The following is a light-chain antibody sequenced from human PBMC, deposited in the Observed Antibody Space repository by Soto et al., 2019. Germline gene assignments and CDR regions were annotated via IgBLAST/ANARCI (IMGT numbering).Light chain of an antibody. V-gene: IGLV4-69*01. Sequence: QSVLTQSPSASASLGVSVKLTCTLSSGHSNYAIAWHQQQPEKGPRYLMKLDSDGSHTRGDGIPDRLSGSSSGAERYLIISSLQSEDEADYYCQTWGTGIQVFGGGTKVTVL. J-gene: IGLJ3*02. CDR1: SGHSNYA. CDR3: QTWGTGIQV. CDR2: LDSDGSH.